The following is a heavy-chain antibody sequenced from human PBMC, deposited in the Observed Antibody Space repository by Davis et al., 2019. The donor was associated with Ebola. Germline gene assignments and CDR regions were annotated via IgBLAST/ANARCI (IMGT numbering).Heavy chain of an antibody. D-gene: IGHD5-24*01. V-gene: IGHV3-7*03. CDR1: GFTFSGYW. Sequence: GESLKISCAASGFTFSGYWMTWVRQAPGKGLEWVANIKQDGSEKYYVDSVKGRFTISRDNAKNSLYLQMNNLRAEDTAVYYCAREEMATLYWGQGTLVTVSS. CDR2: IKQDGSEK. J-gene: IGHJ4*02. CDR3: AREEMATLY.